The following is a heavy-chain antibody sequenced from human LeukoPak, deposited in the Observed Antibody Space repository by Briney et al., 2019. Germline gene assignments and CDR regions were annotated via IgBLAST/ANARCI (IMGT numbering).Heavy chain of an antibody. J-gene: IGHJ4*02. Sequence: SVTVSCKASGYTFTGYYMHWVRQAPGQGLEWMGWINPNSGDTNYAQKSQGRGTMTRDPSIPTAYMELSRLRSDETAVYYCASWGQLLQFDYWGQGTLVTVSS. CDR2: INPNSGDT. CDR3: ASWGQLLQFDY. V-gene: IGHV1-2*02. D-gene: IGHD2-2*01. CDR1: GYTFTGYY.